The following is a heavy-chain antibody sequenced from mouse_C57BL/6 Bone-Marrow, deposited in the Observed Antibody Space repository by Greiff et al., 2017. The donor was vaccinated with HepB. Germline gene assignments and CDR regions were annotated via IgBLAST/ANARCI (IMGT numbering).Heavy chain of an antibody. J-gene: IGHJ1*03. CDR1: GYTFTSYW. V-gene: IGHV1-50*01. CDR2: IDPSDSYT. CDR3: AKLYDFTLYWYFDV. Sequence: QVQLKEPGAELVKPGASVKLSCKASGYTFTSYWMQWVNQRPGQGLEWIGEIDPSDSYTNYNQKFKGKATLTVDTSSSTAYMQLSSLTSEDSAVYYCAKLYDFTLYWYFDVWGTGTTVTVSS. D-gene: IGHD2-3*01.